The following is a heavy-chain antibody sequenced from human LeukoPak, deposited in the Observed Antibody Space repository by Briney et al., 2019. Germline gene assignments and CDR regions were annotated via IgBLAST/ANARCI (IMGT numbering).Heavy chain of an antibody. CDR1: GFTFSSYG. D-gene: IGHD4-11*01. V-gene: IGHV3-30*03. Sequence: GGSLRLSCAASGFTFSSYGMHWVRQAPGKGLEWVAVISYDGSNKYYADSVKGRFTISRDNSKNTLYLQVNSLRAEDTAVYYCAYSNYYYYYGMDVWGQGTTVTVSS. CDR3: AYSNYYYYYGMDV. CDR2: ISYDGSNK. J-gene: IGHJ6*02.